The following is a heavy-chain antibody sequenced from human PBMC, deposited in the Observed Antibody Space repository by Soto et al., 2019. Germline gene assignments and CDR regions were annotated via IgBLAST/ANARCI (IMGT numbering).Heavy chain of an antibody. D-gene: IGHD6-13*01. Sequence: EVQLLESGGGLVQPGGSLRLSCAAAGFTFSSYAMILVRQAPGKGLKWFTAISGSGGSTYYADSVKGRFTISRDNSKNTLYLQMNSLRVEDTAVYYCAKLGSRGHLGYWGQGTLGTVS. CDR3: AKLGSRGHLGY. J-gene: IGHJ4*02. CDR2: ISGSGGST. V-gene: IGHV3-23*01. CDR1: GFTFSSYA.